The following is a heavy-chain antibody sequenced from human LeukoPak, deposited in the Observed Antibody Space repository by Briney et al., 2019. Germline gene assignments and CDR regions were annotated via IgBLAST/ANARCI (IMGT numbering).Heavy chain of an antibody. Sequence: GGSLRLSCAASGFTFSSYSMNWVRQAPGKGLEWVSSISSSSSYIYYADSVKGRFTISRDNAKNSLYLQMNSLRAEDTAVYYCARDEWVYSSSWVAPACDYWGQGALVTVSS. V-gene: IGHV3-21*01. D-gene: IGHD6-13*01. CDR3: ARDEWVYSSSWVAPACDY. CDR2: ISSSSSYI. J-gene: IGHJ4*02. CDR1: GFTFSSYS.